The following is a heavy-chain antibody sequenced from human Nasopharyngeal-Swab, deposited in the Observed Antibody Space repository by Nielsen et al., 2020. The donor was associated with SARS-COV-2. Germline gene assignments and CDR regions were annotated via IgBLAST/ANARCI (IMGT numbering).Heavy chain of an antibody. J-gene: IGHJ4*02. CDR1: GGTFSKYA. V-gene: IGHV1-69*10. CDR2: IIVNLGMT. Sequence: SVKVSCKVSGGTFSKYAISWVRQAPGQGLEWMGGIIVNLGMTKYAQKFKDSVIINADESTGTAYMELSSLRSEDTAVYYCATWGIGYGENAHATFDSWGQGSQVTVSS. CDR3: ATWGIGYGENAHATFDS. D-gene: IGHD4-17*01.